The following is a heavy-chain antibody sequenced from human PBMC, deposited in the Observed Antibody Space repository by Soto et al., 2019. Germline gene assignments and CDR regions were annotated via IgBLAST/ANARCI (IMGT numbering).Heavy chain of an antibody. CDR2: INHRGSR. D-gene: IGHD1-26*01. CDR1: GGPIKSGDYY. Sequence: SETLSLTCNVSGGPIKSGDYYWNWLRQPPGKGLEWIGEINHRGSRNYNPSLEGRFRIYVDTSKNQFSLNVSSVTAADTAVYYCARGFASGTYVNAFDIWGQGTMVTVSS. V-gene: IGHV4-34*01. J-gene: IGHJ3*02. CDR3: ARGFASGTYVNAFDI.